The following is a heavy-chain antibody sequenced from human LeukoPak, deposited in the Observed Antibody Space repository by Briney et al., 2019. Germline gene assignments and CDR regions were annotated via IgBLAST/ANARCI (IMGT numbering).Heavy chain of an antibody. CDR1: GFTFSSYE. CDR3: AKNRWVRAPFDI. J-gene: IGHJ3*02. V-gene: IGHV3-48*03. D-gene: IGHD3-16*02. Sequence: GGSLRLSCAASGFTFSSYEMNWVRQAPGKGLEWVSYISSSGSTIYYADSVKGRFTISRDNAKNSLYLQMNSLRAEDTAVYYCAKNRWVRAPFDIWGQGTMVTVSS. CDR2: ISSSGSTI.